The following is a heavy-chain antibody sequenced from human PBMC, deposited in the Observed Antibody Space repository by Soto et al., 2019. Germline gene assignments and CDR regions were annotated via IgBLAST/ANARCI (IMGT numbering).Heavy chain of an antibody. CDR3: AKDRSHSPAFYYFDY. J-gene: IGHJ4*02. Sequence: PGGSLRLSCAASGFTFRSYGMHWVRQAPGKGLEWVALIWSDGSNKYYADSVKGRFTISRDNAKNTLYLQMNSLRAEDTAVYYCAKDRSHSPAFYYFDYWGQGTLVTVSS. V-gene: IGHV3-33*06. CDR2: IWSDGSNK. CDR1: GFTFRSYG. D-gene: IGHD3-3*01.